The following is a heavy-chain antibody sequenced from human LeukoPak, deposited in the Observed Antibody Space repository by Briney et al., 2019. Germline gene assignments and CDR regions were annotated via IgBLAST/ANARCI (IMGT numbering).Heavy chain of an antibody. J-gene: IGHJ6*02. V-gene: IGHV3-30*02. CDR1: GFSFSHYG. Sequence: GGSLRLSCAASGFSFSHYGMHWVRRAPGKGLEWVAVIWYDGSNKYYADSVKGRFTISRDNSKNTLYLQMNSLRAEDTAVYYCANPDRSMDVWGQGTTVTVSS. D-gene: IGHD1-14*01. CDR3: ANPDRSMDV. CDR2: IWYDGSNK.